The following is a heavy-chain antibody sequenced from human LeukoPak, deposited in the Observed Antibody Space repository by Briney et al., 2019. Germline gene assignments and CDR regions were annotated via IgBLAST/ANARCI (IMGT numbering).Heavy chain of an antibody. V-gene: IGHV3-30*01. CDR1: GFAFSTYY. J-gene: IGHJ4*02. CDR2: ISPDGSNK. D-gene: IGHD3-22*01. Sequence: GGSLRLSCAASGFAFSTYYIHWVRQAPGKGLGWLAVISPDGSNKYFADSVNGRFTISRDNSKNTIFLQMNSLRVEDTSIYYCARGDSSGHHDFWGQGALVTVSS. CDR3: ARGDSSGHHDF.